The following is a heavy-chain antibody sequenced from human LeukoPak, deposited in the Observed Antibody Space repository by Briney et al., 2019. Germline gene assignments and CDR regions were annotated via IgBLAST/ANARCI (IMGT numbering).Heavy chain of an antibody. J-gene: IGHJ3*02. CDR1: GYTFTNYD. V-gene: IGHV1-8*01. Sequence: ASVKVSCKASGYTFTNYDINWVRQAAGQGLEWMGWMNPNSGDTGYVEKFQGRVTMTRDTSMNTAYMELSSLRSEDTAVYYCARGHETLVVITTEGGDAFDIWGQGTMVTVSS. CDR3: ARGHETLVVITTEGGDAFDI. D-gene: IGHD3-22*01. CDR2: MNPNSGDT.